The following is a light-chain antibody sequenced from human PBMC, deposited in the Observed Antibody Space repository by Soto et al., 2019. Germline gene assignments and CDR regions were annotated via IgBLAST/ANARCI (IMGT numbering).Light chain of an antibody. CDR1: SSDVGAYNY. J-gene: IGLJ2*01. Sequence: QSALTQPASVSGSPGQSITIACTGTSSDVGAYNYVSWYQQHPGKAPKVIIYDVSNRPSGVSNRFSGSKSGNTASLTISGLQAHDEPDYYCSSYTSRSTLVVFGGGTKLTVL. CDR3: SSYTSRSTLVV. V-gene: IGLV2-14*03. CDR2: DVS.